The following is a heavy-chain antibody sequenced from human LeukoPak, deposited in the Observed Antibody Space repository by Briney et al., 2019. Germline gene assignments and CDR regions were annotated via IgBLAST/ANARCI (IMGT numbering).Heavy chain of an antibody. CDR3: ARAAYSTHDSSGYFRG. CDR1: GGTFSSYG. Sequence: SVKVSCKASGGTFSSYGTSWVRQAPGQGLEWMGRIIPIAGIANYAQKFQGRVTITADKSTSTAYMELSSLRSEDTAVYYCARAAYSTHDSSGYFRGRGQGTLVTVSS. D-gene: IGHD3-22*01. V-gene: IGHV1-69*04. J-gene: IGHJ4*02. CDR2: IIPIAGIA.